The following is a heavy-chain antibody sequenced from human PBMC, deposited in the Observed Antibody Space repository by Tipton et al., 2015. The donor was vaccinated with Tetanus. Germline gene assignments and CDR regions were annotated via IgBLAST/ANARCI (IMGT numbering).Heavy chain of an antibody. V-gene: IGHV4-39*07. J-gene: IGHJ6*02. CDR1: GGSISSSSYY. Sequence: TLSLTCTVSGGSISSSSYYWGWIRQPPGKGLEWIGYISFSGTTSYNFSLKGRVTISLDTSKNQFSLKMTSVTAADTAVYYCAREKGMDVWGRGTTVIVSS. CDR3: AREKGMDV. CDR2: ISFSGTT.